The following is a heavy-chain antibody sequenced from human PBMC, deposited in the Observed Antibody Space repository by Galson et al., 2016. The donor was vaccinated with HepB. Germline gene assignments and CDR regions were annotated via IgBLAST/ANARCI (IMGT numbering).Heavy chain of an antibody. V-gene: IGHV4-34*01. CDR3: AGVVVAATNWFDP. D-gene: IGHD2-15*01. CDR2: VNHSGYT. Sequence: ETLSLTCGVHGGSFNAYYWSWIRQPPGKGLEWIGEVNHSGYTRYNPSLKSRVTISVDTSKNQFSLNLTSMTAADTAVYYCAGVVVAATNWFDPWGQVTLVTVSS. J-gene: IGHJ5*02. CDR1: GGSFNAYY.